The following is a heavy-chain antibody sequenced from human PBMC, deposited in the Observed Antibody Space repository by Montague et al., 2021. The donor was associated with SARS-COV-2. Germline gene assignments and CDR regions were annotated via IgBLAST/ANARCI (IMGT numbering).Heavy chain of an antibody. D-gene: IGHD2-21*01. V-gene: IGHV4-31*03. CDR1: GGSITSGGYY. CDR2: IYHTGST. Sequence: TLSLTCTVSGGSITSGGYYWTWIRQHPGKGLEWIGYIYHTGSTXYKPSLQSRLRTSVDTSKNEFSLTLTSVTAADTAIYYCARDRGWGSRGAGYIDLWGRGTLVTVSS. CDR3: ARDRGWGSRGAGYIDL. J-gene: IGHJ2*01.